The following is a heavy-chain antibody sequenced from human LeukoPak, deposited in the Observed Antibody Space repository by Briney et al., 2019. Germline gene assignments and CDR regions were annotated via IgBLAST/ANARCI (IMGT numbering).Heavy chain of an antibody. CDR3: AKGNTMIVVVSDY. Sequence: PGGSLRLSCAASGFTFSSYAMSWVRPAPGKRLEWVSAISGSGGSTYYADSVKGRFTISRDNSKNTLYLQMNSLRAEDTAVYYCAKGNTMIVVVSDYWGQGTLVTVPS. CDR1: GFTFSSYA. V-gene: IGHV3-23*01. D-gene: IGHD3-22*01. J-gene: IGHJ4*02. CDR2: ISGSGGST.